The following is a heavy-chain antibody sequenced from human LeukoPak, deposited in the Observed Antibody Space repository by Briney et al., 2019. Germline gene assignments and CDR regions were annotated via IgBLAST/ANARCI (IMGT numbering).Heavy chain of an antibody. D-gene: IGHD6-13*01. V-gene: IGHV4-4*02. CDR1: GGSISSSNW. Sequence: SGTLSPTCAVSGGSISSSNWWSWVRQPPGKGLEWIGEIYHSGSTNYNPSLKSRVTISVDKSKNQFSLKLSSVTAADTAVYYCARGSIAAGWYYFDYWGQGTLVTVSS. CDR3: ARGSIAAGWYYFDY. CDR2: IYHSGST. J-gene: IGHJ4*02.